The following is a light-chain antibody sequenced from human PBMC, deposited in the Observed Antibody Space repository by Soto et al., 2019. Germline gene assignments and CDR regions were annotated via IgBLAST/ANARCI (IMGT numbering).Light chain of an antibody. CDR1: SFNIGAGYD. CDR2: GNS. Sequence: QSVLTQPPSVSGAPGQRVTISCTGSSFNIGAGYDVHWYQQLPGTAPKLLLYGNSNRPSGVPDRFSGSKSGTSASLAITGLQAEDEAEYYCQSYDSSLSGSVFGGGTQLTVL. J-gene: IGLJ2*01. V-gene: IGLV1-40*01. CDR3: QSYDSSLSGSV.